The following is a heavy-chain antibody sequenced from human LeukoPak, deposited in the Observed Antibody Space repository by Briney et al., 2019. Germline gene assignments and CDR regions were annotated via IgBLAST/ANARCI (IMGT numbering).Heavy chain of an antibody. J-gene: IGHJ6*02. CDR2: IIPIFGIA. D-gene: IGHD1-26*01. V-gene: IGHV1-69*04. CDR1: GGTFSSYA. Sequence: SVKVSCKASGGTFSSYAISWVRQAPGQGLEWMGRIIPIFGIANYAQKFQGRVTITADKSTSTAYMELSSLRSEDTAVYYCARSRSTYYYYYYGMDVWGQGTTVTVSS. CDR3: ARSRSTYYYYYYGMDV.